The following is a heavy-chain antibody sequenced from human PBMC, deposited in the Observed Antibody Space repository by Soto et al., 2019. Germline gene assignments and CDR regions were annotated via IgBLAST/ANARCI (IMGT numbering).Heavy chain of an antibody. D-gene: IGHD3-10*01. Sequence: EVQLLESGGGLVQPGGSLRLSCAASGFTFSSYAMSWVRQAPGKWLEWVSAISGSGGSTYYADSVKGRFTISRDNSKNTLYLQMNSLRAEDTAVYYCANGALWFGEKASEPNLVDYWGQGPLVTVSS. CDR2: ISGSGGST. CDR3: ANGALWFGEKASEPNLVDY. J-gene: IGHJ4*02. CDR1: GFTFSSYA. V-gene: IGHV3-23*01.